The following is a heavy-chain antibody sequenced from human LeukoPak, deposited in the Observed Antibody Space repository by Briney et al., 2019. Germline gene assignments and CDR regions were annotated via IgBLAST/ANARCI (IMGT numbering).Heavy chain of an antibody. V-gene: IGHV3-23*01. D-gene: IGHD2-15*01. CDR1: GLTFRNYA. Sequence: GGSLRLSCAASGLTFRNYAMSWVRQAPGKGLEWVSVICANDGNTYYADAVKGRFTISRDNSKDTLYLQMDSLRAEDAAVYYCAKGSGSSCYSPCDYWGQGILVTVSS. CDR2: ICANDGNT. CDR3: AKGSGSSCYSPCDY. J-gene: IGHJ4*02.